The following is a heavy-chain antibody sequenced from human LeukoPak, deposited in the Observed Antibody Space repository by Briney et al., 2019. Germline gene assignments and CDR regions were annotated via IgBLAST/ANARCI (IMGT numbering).Heavy chain of an antibody. CDR1: GGSISSDSYY. CDR3: ARGRGGGSGWYYYYYGMDV. J-gene: IGHJ6*04. D-gene: IGHD6-19*01. V-gene: IGHV4-61*02. Sequence: SQTLSLTCTVSGGSISSDSYYWSWIRQPAGKGLEWIGRIYTSGSTNYNPSLKSRVTISVDTSKNQFSLKLSSVTAADTAVYYCARGRGGGSGWYYYYYGMDVWGKGTTVTVSS. CDR2: IYTSGST.